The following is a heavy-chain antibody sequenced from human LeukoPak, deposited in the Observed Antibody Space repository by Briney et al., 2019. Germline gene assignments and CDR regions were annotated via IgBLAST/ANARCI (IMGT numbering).Heavy chain of an antibody. CDR1: GFSFSSYE. J-gene: IGHJ6*04. CDR2: ISSSGSTI. Sequence: GGSLRLSCAASGFSFSSYEMNWVRQAPGKGLEWVSYISSSGSTIYYADSVKGRFTISRDNAKNSLYLQMNSLRAEDTAVYYCAELGITMVGGVWGKGTTVTISS. CDR3: AELGITMVGGV. V-gene: IGHV3-48*03. D-gene: IGHD3-10*02.